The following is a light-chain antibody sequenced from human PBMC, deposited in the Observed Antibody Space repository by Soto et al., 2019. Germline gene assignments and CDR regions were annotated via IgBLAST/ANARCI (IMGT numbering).Light chain of an antibody. CDR1: QGIRND. CDR3: QQYSSLWA. CDR2: AAS. J-gene: IGKJ1*01. V-gene: IGKV1-17*02. Sequence: IQMTQSPSSLSASVGDRVTITCRASQGIRNDLGWYQQKPGKAPKLLIYAASSLQSGVPSRFSGSGSGTEFTLTINNLQPDDLATYYCQQYSSLWAFGPGTKVDIK.